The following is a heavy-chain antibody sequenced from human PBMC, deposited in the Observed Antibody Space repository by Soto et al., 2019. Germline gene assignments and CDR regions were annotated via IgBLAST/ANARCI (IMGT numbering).Heavy chain of an antibody. CDR1: GGTLSSYT. D-gene: IGHD2-2*02. CDR2: IIPILGIA. Sequence: QVQLVQSGAEVKKPGSSVKVSCKASGGTLSSYTISWVRQAPGQGLEWMGRIIPILGIANYAQKFQGRVTNTADKSTSTAYMDMSSLSSEDTAVYYCSMEYCISTSCYRDYWGQGTLVTVSS. V-gene: IGHV1-69*02. J-gene: IGHJ4*02. CDR3: SMEYCISTSCYRDY.